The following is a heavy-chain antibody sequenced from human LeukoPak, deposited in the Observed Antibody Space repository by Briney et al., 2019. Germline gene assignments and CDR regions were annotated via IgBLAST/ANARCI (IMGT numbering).Heavy chain of an antibody. V-gene: IGHV3-7*03. CDR2: IKQDGSDR. CDR3: VRNLAVAGTCFDS. CDR1: GFTFRNYW. Sequence: GGSLRLSCAASGFTFRNYWMSWVRQVPGTGLEWVANIKQDGSDRNYVSSVRGRFTISRDNAESSLYLQMNSLRAEDTAVYYCVRNLAVAGTCFDSWGQGTLVTVSS. J-gene: IGHJ4*02. D-gene: IGHD6-19*01.